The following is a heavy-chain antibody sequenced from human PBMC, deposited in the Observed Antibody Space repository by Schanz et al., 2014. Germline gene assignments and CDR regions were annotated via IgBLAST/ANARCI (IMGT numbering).Heavy chain of an antibody. CDR2: IYSLGSV. V-gene: IGHV4-59*12. D-gene: IGHD4-17*01. CDR3: ARRVTETDYGAYSDAFDI. Sequence: QVQLQESGPGLVKPSETLSLTCTVSGGSFSSFYWSWIRQPPGKGLEWMGYIYSLGSVDYNPSLNRRVTISLDTSKKQFSLILPSVTAADTAVYYCARRVTETDYGAYSDAFDIWGQGTMVTVSS. J-gene: IGHJ3*02. CDR1: GGSFSSFY.